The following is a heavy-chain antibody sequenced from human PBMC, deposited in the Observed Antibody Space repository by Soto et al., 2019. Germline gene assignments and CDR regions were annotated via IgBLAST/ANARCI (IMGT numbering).Heavy chain of an antibody. CDR1: GFSVNNNY. V-gene: IGHV3-53*01. Sequence: GGSLRLSCAVSGFSVNNNYMSWVRQAPGKGLDWVSLIYSSGSSYYSDSVRGRFTISRDDSKNILYLHMNYLRPDDTAVYYCARFGGDYFDLWGQGTLVTVSS. J-gene: IGHJ4*02. D-gene: IGHD1-26*01. CDR2: IYSSGSS. CDR3: ARFGGDYFDL.